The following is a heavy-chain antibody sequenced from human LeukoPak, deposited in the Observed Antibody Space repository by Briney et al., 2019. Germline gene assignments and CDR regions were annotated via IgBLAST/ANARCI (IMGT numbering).Heavy chain of an antibody. CDR3: ARVTGYTIEDYFDY. Sequence: SETLSLTCTVSGGSISSYYWSWIRQPPGKGLEWIGYIYYSGSTNYNPSLKSRVTISVDTSKNQFSLRLSSVTAADTAVYYCARVTGYTIEDYFDYWGQGTLVTVSS. CDR1: GGSISSYY. D-gene: IGHD3-9*01. J-gene: IGHJ4*02. V-gene: IGHV4-59*01. CDR2: IYYSGST.